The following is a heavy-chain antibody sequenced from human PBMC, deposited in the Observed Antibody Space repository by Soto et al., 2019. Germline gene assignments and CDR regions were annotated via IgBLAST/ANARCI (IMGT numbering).Heavy chain of an antibody. CDR2: ISYSGTT. D-gene: IGHD3-10*01. CDR3: ARDHGPRGAFDF. V-gene: IGHV4-31*03. J-gene: IGHJ3*01. Sequence: QVQLQESGPGLVKPSQTLSLTCTVSGGSISSRGYYWDWIRQHPGEGLEWIGYISYSGTTNYNPSLKRRVTISVDTSNNQLSLKRSSVTAADTAVYYWARDHGPRGAFDFWGQGTMVTVSS. CDR1: GGSISSRGYY.